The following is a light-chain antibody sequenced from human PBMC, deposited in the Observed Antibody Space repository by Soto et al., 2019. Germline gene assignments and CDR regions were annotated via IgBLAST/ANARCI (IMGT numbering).Light chain of an antibody. V-gene: IGLV2-14*01. CDR2: AVS. Sequence: QSALTQPASVSGSPGQSITISCTGTSSDVGGYNHVSWYQHSPGKAPKLILFAVSDRPSGVSHRFSGSKSGNTASLTISWLQAEVEADYYCCSFTSHSTVVFGGGTKLTVL. J-gene: IGLJ2*01. CDR3: CSFTSHSTVV. CDR1: SSDVGGYNH.